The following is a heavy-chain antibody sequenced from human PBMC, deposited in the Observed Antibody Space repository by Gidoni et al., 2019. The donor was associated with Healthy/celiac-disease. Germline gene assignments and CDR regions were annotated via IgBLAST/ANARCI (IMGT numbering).Heavy chain of an antibody. CDR2: IYYSGST. Sequence: QVQLQESGPGLVKPSETLSLTCTVSGGSISSYYWSWIRQPPGKGLEWIGYIYYSGSTNYNPSLKSRVTISVDTSKNQFSLKLSSVTAADTAVYYCARERYSSGWYVGATFDYWGQGTLVTVSS. D-gene: IGHD6-19*01. CDR3: ARERYSSGWYVGATFDY. V-gene: IGHV4-59*01. CDR1: GGSISSYY. J-gene: IGHJ4*02.